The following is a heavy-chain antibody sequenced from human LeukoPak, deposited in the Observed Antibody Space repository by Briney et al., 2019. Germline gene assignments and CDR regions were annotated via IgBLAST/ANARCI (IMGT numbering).Heavy chain of an antibody. CDR2: IKQDGSEK. V-gene: IGHV3-7*01. CDR3: AREEGVGYYYYGMDV. CDR1: GFTFSSYW. D-gene: IGHD1-26*01. Sequence: PGGSLRLSCAASGFTFSSYWMSWVRQAPGKGLEWVANIKQDGSEKYYVDSVKGRFTISRDNAKNSLYLQMNSLRAEDTAVYYCAREEGVGYYYYGMDVWGQGTTVTVSS. J-gene: IGHJ6*02.